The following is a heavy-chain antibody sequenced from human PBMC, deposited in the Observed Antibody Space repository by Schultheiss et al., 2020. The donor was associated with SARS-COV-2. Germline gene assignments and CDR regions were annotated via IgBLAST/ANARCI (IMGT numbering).Heavy chain of an antibody. CDR1: GFDFSKHW. CDR2: INGGGNSW. J-gene: IGHJ4*03. CDR3: ARVYNDFSAGYSRMDYFYDM. Sequence: GGSLRLSCAGSGFDFSKHWMHWVRQEPGKGLVWVSRINGGGNSWTNADSMKGRFIISRDNAKSMMYLQMNNLRAEDTAVYYCARVYNDFSAGYSRMDYFYDMWGRGTLVTVSS. V-gene: IGHV3-74*01. D-gene: IGHD3/OR15-3a*01.